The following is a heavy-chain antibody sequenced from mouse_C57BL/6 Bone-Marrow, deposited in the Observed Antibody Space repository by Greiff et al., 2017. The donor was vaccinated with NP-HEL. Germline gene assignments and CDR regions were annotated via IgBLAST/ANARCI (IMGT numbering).Heavy chain of an antibody. CDR2: IDPEDGET. J-gene: IGHJ1*03. CDR3: ANPSITTVVEGWYFDV. Sequence: EVQGVESGAELVKPGASVKLSCTASGFNIKDYYMHWVKQRTEQGLEWIGRIDPEDGETKYAPKFQGKATITADTSSNTAYLQLSSLTSEDTAVYYCANPSITTVVEGWYFDVWGTGTTVTVSS. V-gene: IGHV14-2*01. CDR1: GFNIKDYY. D-gene: IGHD1-1*01.